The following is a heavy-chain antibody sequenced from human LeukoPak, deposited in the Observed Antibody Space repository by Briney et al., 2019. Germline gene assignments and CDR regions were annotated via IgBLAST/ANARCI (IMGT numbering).Heavy chain of an antibody. CDR1: GFTFSNYA. CDR2: ISASGGGT. Sequence: GGSLRLSCAASGFTFSNYAMSWVRQAPGKGLEWVSSISASGGGTYYADSVKGRFTVSRDNSQNTLYLQMNSLRAEDTAVYYCAKATKSIVVDNYFDYWGQGALVTVSS. D-gene: IGHD3-22*01. V-gene: IGHV3-23*01. CDR3: AKATKSIVVDNYFDY. J-gene: IGHJ4*02.